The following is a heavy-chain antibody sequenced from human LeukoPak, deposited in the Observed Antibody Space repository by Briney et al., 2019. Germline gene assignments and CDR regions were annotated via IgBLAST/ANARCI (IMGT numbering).Heavy chain of an antibody. V-gene: IGHV4-59*01. D-gene: IGHD4-23*01. J-gene: IGHJ5*02. CDR2: IYYSGNT. Sequence: SDTLSLTCTVSGGSISSYYWSWIRQPPGQGLEWIGYIYYSGNTNYNPSLKSRVTISVDTSNNQFSLKVNSVTAADTAVYYCARDPYGGNSGWFDPWGQGTLVTVSS. CDR1: GGSISSYY. CDR3: ARDPYGGNSGWFDP.